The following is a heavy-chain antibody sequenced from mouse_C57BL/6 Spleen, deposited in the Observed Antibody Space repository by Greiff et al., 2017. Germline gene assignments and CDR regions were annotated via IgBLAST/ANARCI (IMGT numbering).Heavy chain of an antibody. CDR2: IYPGSGNT. V-gene: IGHV1-76*01. J-gene: IGHJ2*01. CDR3: ARSPSQMVYFDY. D-gene: IGHD2-10*02. Sequence: VQLQQSGAELVRPGASVKLSCKASGYTFTDYYINWVKQRPGQGLEWIARIYPGSGNTYYNEKFKGKATLTAEKSSSTAYMQLSSLTSEDSAVYFCARSPSQMVYFDYWGQGTTLTVSS. CDR1: GYTFTDYY.